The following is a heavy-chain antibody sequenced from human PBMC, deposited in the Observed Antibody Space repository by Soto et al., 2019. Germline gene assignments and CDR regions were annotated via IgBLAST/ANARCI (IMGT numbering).Heavy chain of an antibody. D-gene: IGHD3-9*01. V-gene: IGHV4-31*03. J-gene: IGHJ6*02. CDR1: GGSISSGGYY. CDR3: ARVKTYYDILTGLTGYYGMDV. CDR2: IYYSGST. Sequence: PSETLSLTCTVSGGSISSGGYYWSWIRQHPGKGLEWIGYIYYSGSTYYNPSLKSRVTISVDTSKNQFSLKLSSVTAADTAVYYCARVKTYYDILTGLTGYYGMDVWGQGTTVTVSS.